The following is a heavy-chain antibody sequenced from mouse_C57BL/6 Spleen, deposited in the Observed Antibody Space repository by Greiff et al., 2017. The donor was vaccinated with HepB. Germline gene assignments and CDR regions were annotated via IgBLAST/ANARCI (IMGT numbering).Heavy chain of an antibody. J-gene: IGHJ2*01. CDR2: IYPGDGDT. CDR1: GYAFSSSW. Sequence: VQRVESGPELVKPGASVQISCKASGYAFSSSWMNWVKQRPGKGLEWSGRIYPGDGDTNYNGKFKGKATLTADKSSSTAYMQLSSLTSEDSAVYFCATALFYYGRSMYYFDDWGQGTTLTVSS. CDR3: ATALFYYGRSMYYFDD. D-gene: IGHD1-1*01. V-gene: IGHV1-82*01.